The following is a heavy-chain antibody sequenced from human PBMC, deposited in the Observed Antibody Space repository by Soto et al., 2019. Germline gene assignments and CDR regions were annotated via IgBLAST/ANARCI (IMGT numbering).Heavy chain of an antibody. Sequence: SVKVSCKASGGTFSSYAISWVRQAPGQGLEWMGGIIPIFGTANYAQKFQGRVTITADESTSTAYMELRSLRSDDTAVYYCASFDVEWVWGQGTMVTVSS. CDR2: IIPIFGTA. V-gene: IGHV1-69*13. J-gene: IGHJ3*01. D-gene: IGHD3-3*01. CDR3: ASFDVEWV. CDR1: GGTFSSYA.